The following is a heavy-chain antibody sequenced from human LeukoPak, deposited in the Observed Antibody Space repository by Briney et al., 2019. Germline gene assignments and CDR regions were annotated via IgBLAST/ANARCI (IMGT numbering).Heavy chain of an antibody. D-gene: IGHD3-10*01. V-gene: IGHV3-21*01. Sequence: GGSLRLSCAASGFTSSSYSMSWVRQAPGKGLEWVSSISGGSSYIYYVDSVKGRFTLSRDNAKNSLYLQMNSLRAEDTAVYYCARVIFRGATEGYYYYYGLDVWGQGTTVTVSS. CDR1: GFTSSSYS. CDR2: ISGGSSYI. J-gene: IGHJ6*02. CDR3: ARVIFRGATEGYYYYYGLDV.